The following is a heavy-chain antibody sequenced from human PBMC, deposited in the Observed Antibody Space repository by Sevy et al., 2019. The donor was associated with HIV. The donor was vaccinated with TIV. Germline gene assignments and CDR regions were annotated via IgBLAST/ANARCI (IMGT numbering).Heavy chain of an antibody. D-gene: IGHD6-13*01. V-gene: IGHV4-59*01. CDR2: IYYSGST. J-gene: IGHJ6*03. CDR3: AGEDGIVAAGTEERYYYYYKDV. CDR1: GGSISSYY. Sequence: SETLSLTCTVSGGSISSYYWSWIRQPPGKGLEWIGYIYYSGSTNYNPSLKSRVTISVDTSKNQFSLKLSSVAAGDTAVSYGAGEDGIVAAGTEERYYYYYKDVRGKGTTVTISS.